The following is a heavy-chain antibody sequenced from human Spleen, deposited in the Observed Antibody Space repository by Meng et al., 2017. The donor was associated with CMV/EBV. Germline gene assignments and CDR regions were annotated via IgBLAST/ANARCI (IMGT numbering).Heavy chain of an antibody. J-gene: IGHJ6*02. V-gene: IGHV3-23*01. D-gene: IGHD3-9*01. Sequence: GESLKISCAASGFTFITYSMGWVRQAPGKGLEWVSAISGSGSSTYYADSVKGRFTISRDNAKNSLYLQMNSLRAEDTAVYYCARDLHDILTGYYASALVYYGMDVWGQGTTVTVSS. CDR3: ARDLHDILTGYYASALVYYGMDV. CDR1: GFTFITYS. CDR2: ISGSGSST.